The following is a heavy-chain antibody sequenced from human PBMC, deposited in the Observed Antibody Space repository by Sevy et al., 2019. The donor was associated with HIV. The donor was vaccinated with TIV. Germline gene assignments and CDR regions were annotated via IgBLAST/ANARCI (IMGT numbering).Heavy chain of an antibody. Sequence: GSLRLSCAASGFTFSTYTMHWVRQAPGKGLEYVSTISSNGGTTYYANSVKGRFTISRDNSKNMLYLQVGSLRTEDMAVYYCARGSSITVSGRVADSWGQGTLVTVSS. D-gene: IGHD6-19*01. CDR3: ARGSSITVSGRVADS. J-gene: IGHJ4*02. CDR2: ISSNGGTT. CDR1: GFTFSTYT. V-gene: IGHV3-64*01.